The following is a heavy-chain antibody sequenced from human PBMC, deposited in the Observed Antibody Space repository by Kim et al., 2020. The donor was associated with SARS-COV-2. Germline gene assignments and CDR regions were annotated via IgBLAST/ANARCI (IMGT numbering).Heavy chain of an antibody. D-gene: IGHD3-3*01. CDR1: GFTFSSYS. J-gene: IGHJ3*02. V-gene: IGHV3-21*01. CDR3: ARSQYDFWSGYYYAWDAFDI. Sequence: GGSLRLSCAASGFTFSSYSMNWVRQAPGKGLEWVSSISSSSSYIYYADSVKGRFTISRDNAKNSLYLQMNSLRAEDTAVYYCARSQYDFWSGYYYAWDAFDIWGQGTMVTVSS. CDR2: ISSSSSYI.